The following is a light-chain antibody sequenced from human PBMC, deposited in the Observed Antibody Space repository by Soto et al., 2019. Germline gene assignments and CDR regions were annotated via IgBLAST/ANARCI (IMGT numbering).Light chain of an antibody. V-gene: IGLV1-40*01. CDR2: GNN. J-gene: IGLJ3*02. CDR1: SSNIGAGYD. CDR3: QSYDSTLTAWV. Sequence: QAVVTQPPSVSGAPGQRVTISCTGSSSNIGAGYDVHWYQQFPGTAPKLLIYGNNNRPAGVPGRVSGSKSGTSASLAITGLQAEDEAHYYCQSYDSTLTAWVFGGGTQLTVL.